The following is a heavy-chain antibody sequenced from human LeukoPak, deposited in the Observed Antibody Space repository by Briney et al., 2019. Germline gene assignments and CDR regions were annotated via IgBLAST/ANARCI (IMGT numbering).Heavy chain of an antibody. CDR1: GLTFNSSG. CDR2: ITPGSSYI. J-gene: IGHJ3*02. CDR3: ARGSDEFDI. V-gene: IGHV3-21*01. Sequence: GSLRLSCTASGLTFNSSGMNWVRQAPGKGLEWVSSITPGSSYIYYADSMKGRFTVSRDNAKNSLYLHMNSLRAEDTAIYYCARGSDEFDIWGQGTMVTVSS.